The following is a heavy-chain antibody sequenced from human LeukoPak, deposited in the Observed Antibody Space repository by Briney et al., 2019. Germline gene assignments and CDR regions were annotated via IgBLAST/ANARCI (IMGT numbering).Heavy chain of an antibody. CDR3: ATHSGGSGWPLGY. V-gene: IGHV4-4*07. CDR2: IYTSGST. Sequence: SETLSLTCTVSGGSINTYHWSWIRQPAGKGLEWIGRIYTSGSTNYNPSLKSRVTMSVDTSKNQFSLKLSSVTAADTAVYYCATHSGGSGWPLGYWGQGTLVTVSS. CDR1: GGSINTYH. J-gene: IGHJ4*02. D-gene: IGHD6-19*01.